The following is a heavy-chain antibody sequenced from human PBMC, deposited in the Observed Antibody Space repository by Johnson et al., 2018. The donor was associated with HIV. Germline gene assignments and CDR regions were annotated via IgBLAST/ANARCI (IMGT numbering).Heavy chain of an antibody. CDR3: AKDQYRKLTTVAGI. J-gene: IGHJ3*02. CDR1: GFTFSSYA. Sequence: QVQLVESGGGVVQPGRSLRLSCAASGFTFSSYAMHWVRQAPGKGLEWVAVISYDGSNKYYADSVKGRFTISRDNSKNTLYLQMNSLRVEDTAVYYCAKDQYRKLTTVAGIWGQGTMVTVSS. CDR2: ISYDGSNK. V-gene: IGHV3-30*04. D-gene: IGHD4-17*01.